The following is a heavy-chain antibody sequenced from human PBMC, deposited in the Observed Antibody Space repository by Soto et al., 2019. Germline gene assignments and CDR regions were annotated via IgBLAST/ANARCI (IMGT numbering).Heavy chain of an antibody. D-gene: IGHD6-13*01. J-gene: IGHJ5*02. Sequence: PSETLSLTCAVSGGSISSSNWCSWVRQPPGKGLEWIGEIYHSGSTNYNPSLKSRVTISVDKSKNQFSLKLNSVTAADTAVYYCASSLSWNWFDPWGQGTLVTVSS. V-gene: IGHV4-4*02. CDR1: GGSISSSNW. CDR2: IYHSGST. CDR3: ASSLSWNWFDP.